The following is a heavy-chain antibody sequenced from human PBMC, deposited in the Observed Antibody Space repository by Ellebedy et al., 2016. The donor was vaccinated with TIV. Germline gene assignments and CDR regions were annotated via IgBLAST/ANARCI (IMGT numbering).Heavy chain of an antibody. CDR3: AKDRTPGDGYWVFDF. J-gene: IGHJ4*02. CDR2: ISGSGGST. Sequence: PGGSLRLSCAASGFTFSSYVMRWVRQATGKGLEWVSAISGSGGSTYFADSVKGRFTISRDNSKSTRDLQMSILRAEDTAVYYCAKDRTPGDGYWVFDFWGQGTLITAST. D-gene: IGHD5-18*01. V-gene: IGHV3-23*01. CDR1: GFTFSSYV.